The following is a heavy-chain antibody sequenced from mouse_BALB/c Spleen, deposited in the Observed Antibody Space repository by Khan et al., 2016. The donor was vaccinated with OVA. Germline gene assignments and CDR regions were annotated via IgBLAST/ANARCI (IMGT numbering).Heavy chain of an antibody. V-gene: IGHV1S29*02. CDR3: ARGLGVAY. D-gene: IGHD4-1*01. J-gene: IGHJ3*01. Sequence: VQLKESGPELVKPGASVKISCKASGYTFTDYNMHWVKQSPGHSLEWIGYIYPYNGGTGYNQKFKSKATLTVDNSSSTAYMELRSLTSEDSAVCFCARGLGVAYWGQGTLVTVSA. CDR2: IYPYNGGT. CDR1: GYTFTDYN.